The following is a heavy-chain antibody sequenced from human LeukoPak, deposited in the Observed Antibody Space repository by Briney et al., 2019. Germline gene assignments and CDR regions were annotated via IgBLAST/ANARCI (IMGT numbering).Heavy chain of an antibody. D-gene: IGHD3-22*01. Sequence: SETLSLTCTVSGGSVRSDSNYWSWIRQPPGKGLEWIGYIYYSGSTNYNPSLKSRVTISVDTSKNQFSLKLSSVTAADTAVYYCARGADSSGYYSIFYFDYWGQGTLVTVSS. CDR2: IYYSGST. J-gene: IGHJ4*02. CDR3: ARGADSSGYYSIFYFDY. V-gene: IGHV4-61*01. CDR1: GGSVRSDSNY.